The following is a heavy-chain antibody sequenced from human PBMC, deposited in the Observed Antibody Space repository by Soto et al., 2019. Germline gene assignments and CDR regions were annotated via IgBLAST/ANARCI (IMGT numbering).Heavy chain of an antibody. J-gene: IGHJ6*02. CDR3: AYGKGDYYYHYGMDV. D-gene: IGHD3-16*01. Sequence: PGGSLRLSCAASGFTFSTYAMSWVRQAPGKGLEWVSAISGSGGSTYYADSVKGRFTISRDNSKNTLYLQMHRLKAEDTAVYYWAYGKGDYYYHYGMDVWGQGTTVTVSS. CDR1: GFTFSTYA. V-gene: IGHV3-23*01. CDR2: ISGSGGST.